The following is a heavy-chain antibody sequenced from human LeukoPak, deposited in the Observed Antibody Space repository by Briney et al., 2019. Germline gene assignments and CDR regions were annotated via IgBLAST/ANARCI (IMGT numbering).Heavy chain of an antibody. CDR1: GYTFTSYG. CDR2: ISAYNGNT. J-gene: IGHJ4*02. D-gene: IGHD3-16*01. V-gene: IGHV1-18*01. Sequence: ASVKVSCKASGYTFTSYGISWVRQAPGQGLEWMGWISAYNGNTNYAQKLQGRVTMTTDTSTSTAYMELRSLRSDDTAVYYCARDSDIKAGDSSSGGGVFDYWGQGTLVTVSS. CDR3: ARDSDIKAGDSSSGGGVFDY.